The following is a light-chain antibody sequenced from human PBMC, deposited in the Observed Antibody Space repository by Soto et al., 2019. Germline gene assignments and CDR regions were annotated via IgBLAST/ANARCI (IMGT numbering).Light chain of an antibody. J-gene: IGLJ3*02. Sequence: QSALTQPPSASGSPGQSVTISCTGTSSDVGTYNYVSWYQQHPGKAPKLIIYEVSKRPSGVPDRFSGSKSGNTASLTVSGLQAEDEADYYCSSYAASRVFGGGTKLTVL. CDR2: EVS. V-gene: IGLV2-8*01. CDR3: SSYAASRV. CDR1: SSDVGTYNY.